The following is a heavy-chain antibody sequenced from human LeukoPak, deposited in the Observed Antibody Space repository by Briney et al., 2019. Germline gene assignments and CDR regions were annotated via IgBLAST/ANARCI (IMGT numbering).Heavy chain of an antibody. CDR3: ARLKSSYSSGPLDF. V-gene: IGHV5-51*01. D-gene: IGHD3-22*01. CDR2: IYPDDSDT. J-gene: IGHJ4*02. CDR1: GYSFTSFW. Sequence: GESLKISCKGFGYSFTSFWIGWVRQMSGKGLELMGIIYPDDSDTRYSPSFQGQVTISADKSISTAYLQWGSLKASDTAMYYRARLKSSYSSGPLDFWGQGTPVTVSS.